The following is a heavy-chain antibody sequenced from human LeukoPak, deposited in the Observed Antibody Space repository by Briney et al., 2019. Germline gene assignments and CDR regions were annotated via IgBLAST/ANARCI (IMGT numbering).Heavy chain of an antibody. CDR3: ARDLIAVAGPFDY. V-gene: IGHV4-59*12. CDR1: GGSISGYY. CDR2: IYYSGST. J-gene: IGHJ4*02. D-gene: IGHD6-19*01. Sequence: SETLSLTCTVSGGSISGYYWSWVRQPPGKGLEWIGCIYYSGSTNYNPSLKSRVTISVDTSKNQFSLKLNSVTAADTAVYFCARDLIAVAGPFDYWGQGTLVTVSS.